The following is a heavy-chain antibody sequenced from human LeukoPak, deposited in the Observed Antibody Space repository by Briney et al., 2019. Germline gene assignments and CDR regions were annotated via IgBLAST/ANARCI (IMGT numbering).Heavy chain of an antibody. D-gene: IGHD3-16*01. V-gene: IGHV4-31*03. CDR1: GGSISSGGYY. CDR3: ARVADIRLGDPNWFDP. Sequence: SQTLSLTCTVSGGSISSGGYYWSWIRQHPGKGLEWIGYIYYSGSTYYNPSLKCRVTISVDTSKNQFSLKLSSVTAADTAVYYCARVADIRLGDPNWFDPWGQGTLVTVSS. CDR2: IYYSGST. J-gene: IGHJ5*02.